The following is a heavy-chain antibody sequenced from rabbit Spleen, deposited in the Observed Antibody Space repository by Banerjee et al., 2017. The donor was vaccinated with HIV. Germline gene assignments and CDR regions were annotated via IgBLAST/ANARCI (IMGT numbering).Heavy chain of an antibody. V-gene: IGHV1S40*01. CDR1: GVSFNDKDE. J-gene: IGHJ4*01. D-gene: IGHD1-1*01. Sequence: QSLEESGGGLVKPEASLTLTCTASGVSFNDKDEMCWVRQAPGKGLEWIACINIVTGKSVYASWAKGRFIMFRTSSTTVTLQMTSLTAADTATYFCARDLVTVIGWNFNLWGPGTLVTVS. CDR2: INIVTGKS. CDR3: ARDLVTVIGWNFNL.